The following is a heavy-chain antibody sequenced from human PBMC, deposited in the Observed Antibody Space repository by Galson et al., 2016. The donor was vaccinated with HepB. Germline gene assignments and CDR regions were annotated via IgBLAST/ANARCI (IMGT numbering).Heavy chain of an antibody. J-gene: IGHJ4*02. Sequence: SETLSLTCTVSGASISSSYWTWIRQPPGKGLEWIGYIDYIGGTDYNPSLKSRVTISEDTSKNQFSLKLSSVTAADTAVYYCARVWGSMLYYFDFWGQGTLVTVYS. CDR3: ARVWGSMLYYFDF. CDR2: IDYIGGT. D-gene: IGHD3-16*01. V-gene: IGHV4-59*01. CDR1: GASISSSY.